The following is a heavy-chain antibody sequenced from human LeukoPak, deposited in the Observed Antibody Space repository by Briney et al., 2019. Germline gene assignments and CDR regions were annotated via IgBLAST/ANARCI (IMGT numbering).Heavy chain of an antibody. Sequence: GGSLRLSCAASGFTFSDHYMTWIRQAPGKGLEWIPYITTSSSYTNYADSVKGRFTISRDNAKNSLYLQMNSLRVEDTAMYYCARGRLWFGEFTSRGTFDIWGQGTMVTVSS. CDR1: GFTFSDHY. CDR2: ITTSSSYT. J-gene: IGHJ3*02. D-gene: IGHD3-10*01. CDR3: ARGRLWFGEFTSRGTFDI. V-gene: IGHV3-11*06.